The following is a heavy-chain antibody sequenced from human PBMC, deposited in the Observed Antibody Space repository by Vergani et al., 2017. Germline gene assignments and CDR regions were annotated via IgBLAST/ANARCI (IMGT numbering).Heavy chain of an antibody. J-gene: IGHJ4*02. CDR3: AGLGLDSSGWRNDY. D-gene: IGHD6-19*01. Sequence: QVQLQQWGAGLLKPSETLSLTCAVYGGSFSGYYWSWIRQPPGKGLEWIGEINHSGSTNYNPSLKSRVTISVEPSKNQFSLKLSSVTAADTAVYYCAGLGLDSSGWRNDYWGQGTLVTVSS. CDR2: INHSGST. V-gene: IGHV4-34*01. CDR1: GGSFSGYY.